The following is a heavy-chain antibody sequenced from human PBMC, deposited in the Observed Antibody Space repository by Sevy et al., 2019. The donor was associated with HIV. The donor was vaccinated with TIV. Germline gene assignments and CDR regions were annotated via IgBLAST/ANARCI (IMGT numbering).Heavy chain of an antibody. D-gene: IGHD6-13*01. Sequence: ASVKVSCRASGYTFTSYDFNWVRQATGQELEWMGWINPNSGNSGYAQKFQGRVTMTRNTSISTAYMELSSLRSEDTAVYYCASVYSSRWDDAFDIWGQGTMVTVSS. CDR2: INPNSGNS. CDR1: GYTFTSYD. J-gene: IGHJ3*02. V-gene: IGHV1-8*01. CDR3: ASVYSSRWDDAFDI.